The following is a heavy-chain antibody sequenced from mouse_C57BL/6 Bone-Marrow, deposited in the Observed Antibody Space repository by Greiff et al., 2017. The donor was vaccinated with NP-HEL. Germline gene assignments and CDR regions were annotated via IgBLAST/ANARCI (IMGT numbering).Heavy chain of an antibody. CDR1: GYTFTSYW. Sequence: QVHVKQPGAELVMPGASVKLSCKASGYTFTSYWMHWVKQRPGQGLEWIGEIDPSDSYTNYNQKFKGKSTLTVDKSSSTAYMQLSSLTSEDSAVYYCVTTVVAADYWGQGTTLTVSS. CDR3: VTTVVAADY. V-gene: IGHV1-69*01. D-gene: IGHD1-1*01. CDR2: IDPSDSYT. J-gene: IGHJ2*01.